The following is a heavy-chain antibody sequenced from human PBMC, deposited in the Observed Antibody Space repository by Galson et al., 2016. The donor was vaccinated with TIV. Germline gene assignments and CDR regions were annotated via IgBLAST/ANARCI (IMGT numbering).Heavy chain of an antibody. J-gene: IGHJ1*01. V-gene: IGHV1-69*02. D-gene: IGHD3-22*01. CDR1: GGTFSRFT. CDR2: IIPLLGIG. CDR3: AIYDSSGYYSAEFFQQ. Sequence: SCKASGGTFSRFTVSWVRQAPGQGLEWMGRIIPLLGIGNHAQKFQNRVTITADRSTSAAYMELSSLKSEDTAVYYCAIYDSSGYYSAEFFQQWGQGTLLIVS.